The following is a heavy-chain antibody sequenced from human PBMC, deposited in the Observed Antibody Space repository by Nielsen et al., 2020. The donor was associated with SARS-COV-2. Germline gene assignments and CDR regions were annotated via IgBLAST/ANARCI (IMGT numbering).Heavy chain of an antibody. Sequence: SETLSLTCSVSDGTINRSDYYWSWIRQPPGKGLEWIGYIYYSGSTYYNPSLKSRVTISVDTSKNQFSLKLSSVTAADTAVYYCARHAPGYYDYWGQGTLVTVSS. V-gene: IGHV4-30-4*01. J-gene: IGHJ4*02. CDR1: DGTINRSDYY. CDR3: ARHAPGYYDY. CDR2: IYYSGST. D-gene: IGHD3-22*01.